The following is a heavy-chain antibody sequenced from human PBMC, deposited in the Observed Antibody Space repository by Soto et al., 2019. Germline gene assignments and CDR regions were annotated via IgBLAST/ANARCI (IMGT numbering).Heavy chain of an antibody. Sequence: SETLSLTCTVSGGSISSYYWSWIRQPPGKGLEWIGYIYYSGSTNYSPSLKSRVTISVDTSKNQFSLKLSSVTAADTAVYYCARGQRRGWDTIYYYYGMDVWGQGTTVTVSS. D-gene: IGHD1-26*01. CDR1: GGSISSYY. CDR3: ARGQRRGWDTIYYYYGMDV. CDR2: IYYSGST. J-gene: IGHJ6*02. V-gene: IGHV4-59*01.